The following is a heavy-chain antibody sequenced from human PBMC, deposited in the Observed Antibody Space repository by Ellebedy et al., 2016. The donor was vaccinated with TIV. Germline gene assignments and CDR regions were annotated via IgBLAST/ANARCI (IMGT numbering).Heavy chain of an antibody. Sequence: SVKVSCXASAGSLRSHGLSWVRQAPGQGLEWMGGIIPMFATTNYAQKFQGRLTITADESTSTVYMEVSGLTFEDTAVYYCASPFDITDHYPMDFWGLGTTVTVSS. V-gene: IGHV1-69*13. J-gene: IGHJ6*02. CDR2: IIPMFATT. CDR3: ASPFDITDHYPMDF. D-gene: IGHD3-10*01. CDR1: AGSLRSHG.